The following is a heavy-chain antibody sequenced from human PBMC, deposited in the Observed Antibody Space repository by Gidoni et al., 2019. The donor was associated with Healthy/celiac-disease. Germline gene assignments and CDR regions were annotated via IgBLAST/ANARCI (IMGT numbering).Heavy chain of an antibody. Sequence: QVQLVQSGAEVKKPGASVKVSCKASGYTFTSYYMHWVRQAPGQGLEWMGIINPSGGSTSYAQKFQGRVNMTRDTSTSTVYMELSSLRSEDTAVYYCARDQSLSPNRPYCDYWGQGTLVTVSS. CDR1: GYTFTSYY. J-gene: IGHJ4*02. CDR3: ARDQSLSPNRPYCDY. CDR2: INPSGGST. V-gene: IGHV1-46*01.